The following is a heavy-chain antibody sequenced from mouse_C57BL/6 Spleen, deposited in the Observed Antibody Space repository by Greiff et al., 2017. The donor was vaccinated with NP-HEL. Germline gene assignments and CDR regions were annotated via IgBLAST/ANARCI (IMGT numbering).Heavy chain of an antibody. J-gene: IGHJ3*01. CDR2: IWGDGST. V-gene: IGHV2-3*01. CDR1: GFSLTSYG. Sequence: QVQLQQSGPGLVAPSQSLSITCTVSGFSLTSYGVSWVRQPPGKGLEWLGVIWGDGSTNYHSALISRLSISKDNSKSQVFLKLNSLQTDDPATYYCAKHDSSGYGAYWGQGTLVTVSA. CDR3: AKHDSSGYGAY. D-gene: IGHD3-2*02.